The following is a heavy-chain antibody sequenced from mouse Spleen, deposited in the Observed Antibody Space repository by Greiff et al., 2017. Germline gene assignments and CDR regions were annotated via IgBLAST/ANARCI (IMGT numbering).Heavy chain of an antibody. Sequence: QVQLQQPGAELVKPGASVKLSCKASGYTFTSYWMHWVKQRPGQGLEWIGMIHPNSGSTNYNEKFKSKATLTVDKSSSTAYMQLSSLTSEDSAVYYCARWGYDYSLAYWGQGTLVTVSA. D-gene: IGHD2-4*01. V-gene: IGHV1-64*01. CDR1: GYTFTSYW. CDR3: ARWGYDYSLAY. J-gene: IGHJ3*01. CDR2: IHPNSGST.